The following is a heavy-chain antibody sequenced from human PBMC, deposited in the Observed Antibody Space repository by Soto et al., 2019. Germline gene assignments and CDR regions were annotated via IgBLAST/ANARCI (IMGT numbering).Heavy chain of an antibody. V-gene: IGHV1-69*13. Sequence: ASVKVSCKASGGTFSSYAISWVRQAPGQGLEWMGGIIPIFGTANYAQKFQGRVTITADESTSTAYMELSSLRSEDTAVYYCARVTAYCGGDCAGAYYYYYGMDVWGQGTTVTVSS. J-gene: IGHJ6*02. CDR1: GGTFSSYA. CDR3: ARVTAYCGGDCAGAYYYYYGMDV. D-gene: IGHD2-21*02. CDR2: IIPIFGTA.